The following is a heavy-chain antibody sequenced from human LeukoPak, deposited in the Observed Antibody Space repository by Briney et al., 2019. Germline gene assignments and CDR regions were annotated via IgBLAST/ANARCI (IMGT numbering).Heavy chain of an antibody. Sequence: GGSLRLSCAASGFSVSSNYMSWVRQAPGKGLEWVSVLYSSGYSKYADSVKGRFSISRDNSENTLSLQVNSLRAEDTAVYYCAAKGNGYNGIYVFAHWGRGTLVTVSS. D-gene: IGHD5-12*01. CDR1: GFSVSSNY. CDR3: AAKGNGYNGIYVFAH. J-gene: IGHJ4*02. CDR2: LYSSGYS. V-gene: IGHV3-66*01.